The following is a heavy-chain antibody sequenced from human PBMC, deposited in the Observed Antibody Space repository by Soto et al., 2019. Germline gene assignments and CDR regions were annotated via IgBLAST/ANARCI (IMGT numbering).Heavy chain of an antibody. CDR3: ARVGASGGSDY. V-gene: IGHV3-48*02. CDR2: ISAGSSTI. D-gene: IGHD3-10*01. CDR1: GFTISSYS. J-gene: IGHJ4*02. Sequence: EVQLVESGGGLVQPGGSLRLSCAASGFTISSYSINWVRQAPGKGLEWVSYISAGSSTIYYADSVKGRFTVSRDNAKNSLHLQMNSLRDEDTAVYYCARVGASGGSDYWGQGTLVTVSS.